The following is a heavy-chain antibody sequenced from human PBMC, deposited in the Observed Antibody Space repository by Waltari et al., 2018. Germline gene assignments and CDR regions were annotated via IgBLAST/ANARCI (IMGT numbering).Heavy chain of an antibody. CDR1: GFTFSSYG. V-gene: IGHV3-33*01. Sequence: QVQLVESGGGVVQPGRSLRLSCAASGFTFSSYGMHWVRQAPGKGLEWVAVIWCDGSNKYYADSVKGRFTISRDNSKNTLYLQMNSLRAEDTAVYYCARDRYGAVDIWGQGTMVTVSS. CDR3: ARDRYGAVDI. CDR2: IWCDGSNK. D-gene: IGHD4-17*01. J-gene: IGHJ3*02.